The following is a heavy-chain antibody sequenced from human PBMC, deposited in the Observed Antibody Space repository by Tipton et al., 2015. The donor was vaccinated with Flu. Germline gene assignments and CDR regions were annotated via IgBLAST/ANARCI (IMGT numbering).Heavy chain of an antibody. D-gene: IGHD6-6*01. J-gene: IGHJ3*02. CDR2: IYYSGST. V-gene: IGHV4-59*08. CDR1: GGSISSYY. CDR3: ASIVEYSSSSGAFDI. Sequence: TLSLTCTVSGGSISSYYWSWIRQPPGKGLEWIGYIYYSGSTNYNPSLKSRVTISVDTSKNQFSLKLSSVTAADTAVYYCASIVEYSSSSGAFDIWGQGTMVTVSS.